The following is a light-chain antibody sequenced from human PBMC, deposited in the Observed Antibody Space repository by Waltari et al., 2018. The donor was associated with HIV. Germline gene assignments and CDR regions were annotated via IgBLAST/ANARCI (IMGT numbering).Light chain of an antibody. V-gene: IGKV1-33*01. J-gene: IGKJ2*01. Sequence: IQMTQSPSSLSASVGDRVTITCQASQDIRHYLSWYQQKPGKAPKLLIYDASNLETGVPSRFSGGGSGTDFTFTISSLQPEDIATYYCQQYDNLPYTFGQGTKLEIK. CDR2: DAS. CDR3: QQYDNLPYT. CDR1: QDIRHY.